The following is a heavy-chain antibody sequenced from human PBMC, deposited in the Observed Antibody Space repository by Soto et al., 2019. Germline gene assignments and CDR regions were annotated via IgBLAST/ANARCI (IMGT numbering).Heavy chain of an antibody. V-gene: IGHV3-33*01. Sequence: VGSLRLSCAASGFTFSSYGMHWVRQAPGKGLEWVAVIWYDGSNKYYADSVKGRFTISRDNSKNTLYLQMNSLRAEDTAVCYCARVGEIFGVVIMGGMDVWGQGTTVTVSS. CDR3: ARVGEIFGVVIMGGMDV. CDR2: IWYDGSNK. D-gene: IGHD3-3*01. J-gene: IGHJ6*02. CDR1: GFTFSSYG.